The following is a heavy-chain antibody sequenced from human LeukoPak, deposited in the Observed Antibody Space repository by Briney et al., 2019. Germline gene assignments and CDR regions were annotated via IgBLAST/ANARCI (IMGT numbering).Heavy chain of an antibody. CDR3: ARDSGGNSDS. CDR1: GXSISSSSYY. J-gene: IGHJ5*01. V-gene: IGHV4-39*02. Sequence: SETLPLTCTVSGXSISSSSYYWGWIRQPPGKGLECIGTMYRSGITYYIPSLQSRVTISVDTSKNQFSLRLRSVTAADTGIYYCARDSGGNSDSWGQGTLVTVSS. D-gene: IGHD4-23*01. CDR2: MYRSGIT.